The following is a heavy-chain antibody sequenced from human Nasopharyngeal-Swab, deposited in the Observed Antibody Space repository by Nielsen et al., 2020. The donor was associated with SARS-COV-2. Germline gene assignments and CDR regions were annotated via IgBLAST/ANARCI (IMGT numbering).Heavy chain of an antibody. D-gene: IGHD4-17*01. CDR1: GFTVSYNY. CDR3: ARSYGDYYFDY. CDR2: IYSGGST. Sequence: GESLKISCATSGFTVSYNYMSWVRQAPGKGLECVSVIYSGGSTYYADSVKGRFTISRDNSKNTLYLQMNSLRAEDTAVYYCARSYGDYYFDYWGQGTLVTVSS. J-gene: IGHJ4*02. V-gene: IGHV3-53*01.